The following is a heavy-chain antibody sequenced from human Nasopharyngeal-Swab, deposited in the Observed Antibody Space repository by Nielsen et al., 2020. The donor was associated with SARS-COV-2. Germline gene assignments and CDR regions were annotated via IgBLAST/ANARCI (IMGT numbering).Heavy chain of an antibody. Sequence: GESLKISCVASGVIFSKYWMHWVRQAPGKGPVWVSRVNQDGSRTDYADSVRGRFTISRDNAKNTLYLRMNSLRVEDTAVYYCVKHQGSSSDQWGQGTLVTVSS. J-gene: IGHJ4*02. CDR1: GVIFSKYW. V-gene: IGHV3-74*01. CDR3: VKHQGSSSDQ. CDR2: VNQDGSRT.